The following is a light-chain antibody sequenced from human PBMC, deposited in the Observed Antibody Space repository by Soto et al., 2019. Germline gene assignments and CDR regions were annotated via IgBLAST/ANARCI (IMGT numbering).Light chain of an antibody. V-gene: IGKV1-9*01. J-gene: IGKJ4*01. CDR1: RGISTY. CDR2: TAS. CDR3: QHVKSYPLT. Sequence: DIQLTQSPSFLSASVGDRVTITCRATRGISTYLAWYQHKPGKAPKLLIYTASTLQSGVPSRFSGSGSGTDFTLTISSLQPEDFATYYCQHVKSYPLTFGGGTKVEIK.